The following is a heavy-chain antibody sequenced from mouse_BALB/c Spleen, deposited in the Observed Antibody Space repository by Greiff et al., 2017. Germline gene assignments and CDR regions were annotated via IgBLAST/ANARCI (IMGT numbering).Heavy chain of an antibody. CDR1: GDSITSGY. Sequence: EVMLVESGPSLVQPSQTLSLTCSVTGDSITSGYWNWVRKFPGNKLEYMGYISYSGSTYYNPSLKSRISITRDTSKNQYYLQLNSVTTEDTATYYCARWGDYDEDAMDYWGQGTSVTVSS. D-gene: IGHD2-4*01. CDR3: ARWGDYDEDAMDY. CDR2: ISYSGST. J-gene: IGHJ4*01. V-gene: IGHV3-8*02.